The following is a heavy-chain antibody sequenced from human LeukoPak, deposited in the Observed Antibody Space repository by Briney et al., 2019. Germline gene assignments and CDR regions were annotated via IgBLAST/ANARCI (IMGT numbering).Heavy chain of an antibody. CDR3: AKAPPGPDYGDYIRLDY. CDR1: GFTFSSYS. J-gene: IGHJ4*02. Sequence: GGSLRLSCAASGFTFSSYSMNWVRQAPGKGLEWVSSISSSSSYIYYADSVKGRFTISRDNSKNTLYLQMNSLRAEDTAVYYCAKAPPGPDYGDYIRLDYWGQGTLVTVSS. D-gene: IGHD4-17*01. CDR2: ISSSSSYI. V-gene: IGHV3-21*04.